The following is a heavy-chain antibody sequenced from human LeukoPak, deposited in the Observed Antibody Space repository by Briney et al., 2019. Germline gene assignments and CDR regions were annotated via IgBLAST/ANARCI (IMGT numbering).Heavy chain of an antibody. CDR2: ISAYNGNT. CDR1: GYSFTSYG. J-gene: IGHJ4*02. V-gene: IGHV1-18*01. D-gene: IGHD7-27*01. Sequence: ASVKVSCKASGYSFTSYGISWVRQAPGQGLEWMGWISAYNGNTNYAQKFQGRVTMTRDTSISTAYMELSRLRSDDTAVYYCARDFRPEDWGVDYWGQGTLVTVSS. CDR3: ARDFRPEDWGVDY.